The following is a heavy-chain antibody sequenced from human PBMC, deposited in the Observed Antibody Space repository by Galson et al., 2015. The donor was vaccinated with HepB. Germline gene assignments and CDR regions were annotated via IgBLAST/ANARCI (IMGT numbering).Heavy chain of an antibody. CDR2: VSNDGITQ. V-gene: IGHV3-30*18. CDR3: AKLSMSTNIDY. J-gene: IGHJ4*02. D-gene: IGHD5-24*01. Sequence: LRLSCAASGFTFTNYGLQWVRQAPGKGLEWVGVVSNDGITQFYADSLKGRFTISRDNSRDTLYLQMNSLRPEDTAVYYCAKLSMSTNIDYWGRGTLVTVSS. CDR1: GFTFTNYG.